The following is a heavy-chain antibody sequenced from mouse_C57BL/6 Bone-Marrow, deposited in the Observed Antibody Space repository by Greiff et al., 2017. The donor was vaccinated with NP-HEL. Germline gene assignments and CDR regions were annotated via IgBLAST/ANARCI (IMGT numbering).Heavy chain of an antibody. J-gene: IGHJ2*01. CDR2: ISSGGSYT. D-gene: IGHD2-4*01. V-gene: IGHV5-6*01. CDR3: AGRGYDYEY. Sequence: EVLLVESGGDLVKPGGSLKLSCAASGFTFSSYGMSWVRQTPDKRLEWVATISSGGSYTYYPDSVKGRFTISRDNAKNTLYLQMSSLKSEDTAMYYCAGRGYDYEYWGQGTTLTVTS. CDR1: GFTFSSYG.